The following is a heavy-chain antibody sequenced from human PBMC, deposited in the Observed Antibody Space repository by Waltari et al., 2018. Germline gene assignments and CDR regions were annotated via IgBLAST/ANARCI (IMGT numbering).Heavy chain of an antibody. V-gene: IGHV1-18*01. CDR2: IGSDNGNT. J-gene: IGHJ5*02. D-gene: IGHD6-19*01. CDR3: ARDPGPSDGGIVVGGPTMYNWFDP. CDR1: GYTFTNYG. Sequence: QVRLVQSGPELKKPGASVKVSCKASGYTFTNYGISWVRQAPGQGLEWMGWIGSDNGNTDYPQKFRGRVIMTTDTSTKTVYMELRRLTNDDTAFYYCARDPGPSDGGIVVGGPTMYNWFDPWGQGTLVTVSS.